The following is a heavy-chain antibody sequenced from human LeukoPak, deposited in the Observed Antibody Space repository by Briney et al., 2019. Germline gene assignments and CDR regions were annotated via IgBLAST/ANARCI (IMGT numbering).Heavy chain of an antibody. CDR1: GYTLTSYG. Sequence: GASVKVSCKASGYTLTSYGISWVRQAPGQGLEWMGCISAYNGNTNYAQKLQGRVTMTTDTSTSTAYMELRSLRSDDTAVYYCARSDDILDWFHTRWFDPWGQGTLVTVSS. D-gene: IGHD3-9*01. V-gene: IGHV1-18*01. J-gene: IGHJ5*02. CDR2: ISAYNGNT. CDR3: ARSDDILDWFHTRWFDP.